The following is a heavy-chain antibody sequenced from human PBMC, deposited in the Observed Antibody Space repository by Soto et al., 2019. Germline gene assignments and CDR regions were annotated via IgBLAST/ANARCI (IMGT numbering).Heavy chain of an antibody. Sequence: QVQLVQSGAVVKKPGSSVKVSSKASGGTFSSYAISWVRQAPGQGLEWMGGIIPIFGTANYAQKFQGRVTITADESTSTDYMELSSLRSEDTAVYYCARERVYYYGSGSYRLFDYWGQGTLGTVSS. V-gene: IGHV1-69*01. CDR1: GGTFSSYA. CDR2: IIPIFGTA. J-gene: IGHJ4*02. D-gene: IGHD3-10*01. CDR3: ARERVYYYGSGSYRLFDY.